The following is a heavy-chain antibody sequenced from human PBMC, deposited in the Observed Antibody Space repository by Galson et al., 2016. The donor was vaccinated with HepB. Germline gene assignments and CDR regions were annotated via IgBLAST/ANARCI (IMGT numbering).Heavy chain of an antibody. J-gene: IGHJ4*02. CDR2: ISAYDGRT. Sequence: SVKVSCKASGYPFSGYYIAWVRQAPGQGLEWLGWISAYDGRTNYAQNLQGRVTMTTDTSTSTAYMDLGSLRSDDTAIYYCARDKHGSCWPPIFNYWGQGALLTVSS. CDR3: ARDKHGSCWPPIFNY. D-gene: IGHD2-15*01. V-gene: IGHV1-18*04. CDR1: GYPFSGYY.